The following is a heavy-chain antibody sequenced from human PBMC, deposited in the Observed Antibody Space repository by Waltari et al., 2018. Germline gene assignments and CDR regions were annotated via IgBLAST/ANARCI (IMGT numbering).Heavy chain of an antibody. J-gene: IGHJ4*02. CDR2: IYYSGST. V-gene: IGHV4-39*01. CDR3: ARHVSGYCSSTSCHSDY. CDR1: GGSISSSSYY. D-gene: IGHD2-2*01. Sequence: QLQLQESGPGLVKPSETLSLICTVSGGSISSSSYYWGWIRQPPGEGLEWIGSIYYSGSTYYNPSLKRRVTISGETSKNQFSLKLSSVTAADTAVYYCARHVSGYCSSTSCHSDYWGQGTLVTVSS.